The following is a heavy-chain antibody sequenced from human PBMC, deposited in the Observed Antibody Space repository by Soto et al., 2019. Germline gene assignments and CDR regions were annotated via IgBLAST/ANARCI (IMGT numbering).Heavy chain of an antibody. D-gene: IGHD2-2*01. J-gene: IGHJ3*02. CDR3: ERAIYFSSSSCYAFDI. Sequence: ASVKVSCKASGYTFTGYYMHWGRQDPGQGLEWRGWINPNSGGTNYAQKFQSWGTMTRGTLISTTYMELSRRTSDDSAVYYCERAIYFSSSSCYAFDIWGQGTMVTVSS. V-gene: IGHV1-2*04. CDR1: GYTFTGYY. CDR2: INPNSGGT.